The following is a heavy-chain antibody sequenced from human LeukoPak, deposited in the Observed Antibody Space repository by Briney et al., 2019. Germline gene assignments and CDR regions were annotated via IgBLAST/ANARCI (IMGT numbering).Heavy chain of an antibody. CDR2: IYTSGST. V-gene: IGHV4-4*07. Sequence: SETLSLTCTVSGGSISSYYWSWIRQPAGKGLEWIGRIYTSGSTNYNPSLKSRVTMSVDTSKNQFSLNLSSMTAADTAMYYCASQAATGNYFDQWGQGTLVTVSS. CDR1: GGSISSYY. CDR3: ASQAATGNYFDQ. J-gene: IGHJ4*02. D-gene: IGHD6-13*01.